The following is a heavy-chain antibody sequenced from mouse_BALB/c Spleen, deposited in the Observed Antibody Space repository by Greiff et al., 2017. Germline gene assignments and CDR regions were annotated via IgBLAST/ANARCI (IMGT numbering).Heavy chain of an antibody. V-gene: IGHV1S137*01. CDR2: ISTYYGDA. D-gene: IGHD4-1*01. J-gene: IGHJ3*01. CDR3: AREGGAGTWFAY. Sequence: QVQLQQSGAELVRPGVSVKISCKGSGYTFTDYAMHWVKQSHAKSLEWIGVISTYYGDASYNQKFKGKATMTVDKSSSTAYMELARLTSEDSAIYYGAREGGAGTWFAYWGQGTLVTVSA. CDR1: GYTFTDYA.